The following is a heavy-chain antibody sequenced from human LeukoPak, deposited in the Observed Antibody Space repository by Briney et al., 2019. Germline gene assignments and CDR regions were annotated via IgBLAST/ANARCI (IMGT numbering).Heavy chain of an antibody. Sequence: PGGSLRLSCAASGFTFSTYAMHWVRQAPGKGLEYVSAISSSGGRTYYADSVKGRFTISRDNSKNSLYLQMNSLRTEDTALYYCAKLGGSPDPDYWGQGTLVTVSS. J-gene: IGHJ4*02. CDR1: GFTFSTYA. CDR3: AKLGGSPDPDY. CDR2: ISSSGGRT. D-gene: IGHD1-14*01. V-gene: IGHV3-64*02.